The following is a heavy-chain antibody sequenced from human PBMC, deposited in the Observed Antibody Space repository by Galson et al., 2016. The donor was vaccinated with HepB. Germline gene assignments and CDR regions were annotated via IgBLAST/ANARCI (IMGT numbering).Heavy chain of an antibody. D-gene: IGHD6-19*01. V-gene: IGHV4-31*03. J-gene: IGHJ6*02. CDR3: ARVLLSSGWYPLIYYAIDV. CDR2: MDYSGNS. Sequence: TLSLTCTVSGASIATTACYWSWIRQPPGKGLEWIGCMDYSGNSYYNPSLKSRVTISIDTSKDQFSLGLSSVTAADTAVYFCARVLLSSGWYPLIYYAIDVWGQGTTVTVSS. CDR1: GASIATTACY.